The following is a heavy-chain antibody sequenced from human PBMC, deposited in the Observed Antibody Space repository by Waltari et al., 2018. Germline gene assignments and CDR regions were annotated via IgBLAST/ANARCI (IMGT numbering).Heavy chain of an antibody. Sequence: QVQLVQSGAEVKKPGASVKVSCKASGYTFTSYGISWVRQAPGQGLEWMGWISAYNGNTNHAQKLQGRVTMTTDTSTSTAYMELRSLRSDDTAVYYCARDLQPDYGGNLLYYFDYWGQGTLVTVSS. CDR2: ISAYNGNT. J-gene: IGHJ4*02. CDR1: GYTFTSYG. D-gene: IGHD4-17*01. CDR3: ARDLQPDYGGNLLYYFDY. V-gene: IGHV1-18*04.